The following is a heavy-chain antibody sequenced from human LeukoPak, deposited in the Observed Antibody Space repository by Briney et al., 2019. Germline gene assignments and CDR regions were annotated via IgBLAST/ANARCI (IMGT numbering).Heavy chain of an antibody. CDR3: ARDSAMIVVVIPDY. V-gene: IGHV1-18*01. Sequence: GASVKVSCKASGYTFTSYGISWVRQAPGQGLEWMGWISAYNGNTNYAQKLQGRVTMTTDTSTSTAYMELRSLRSDDTAVYYCARDSAMIVVVIPDYWGQGTLVTVSS. D-gene: IGHD3-22*01. J-gene: IGHJ4*02. CDR1: GYTFTSYG. CDR2: ISAYNGNT.